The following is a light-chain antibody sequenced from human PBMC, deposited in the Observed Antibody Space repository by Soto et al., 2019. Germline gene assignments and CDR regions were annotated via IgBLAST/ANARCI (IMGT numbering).Light chain of an antibody. CDR2: EVS. CDR3: SSYSGTNYHYV. J-gene: IGLJ1*01. V-gene: IGLV2-8*01. Sequence: ALTPPPSASGSFGQSGTISCTGTSSDVGGYNYVSWYQQHPGKAPKLMIYEVSERPSGVPDRFSGSKSGNTASLTVSGLQADDEADYYCSSYSGTNYHYVFGTGTKVTVL. CDR1: SSDVGGYNY.